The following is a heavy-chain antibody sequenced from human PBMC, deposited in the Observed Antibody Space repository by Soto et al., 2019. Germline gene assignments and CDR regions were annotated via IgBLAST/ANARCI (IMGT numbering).Heavy chain of an antibody. CDR1: GFTFSSYA. V-gene: IGHV3-23*01. J-gene: IGHJ4*02. D-gene: IGHD3-10*01. Sequence: PGGSLRLSCAASGFTFSSYAMSWVRQAPGKGLEWVSAISGSGGSTYYADSVKGRFTISRDNSKNTLYLQMNSLRAEDTAVYYCAKRFLWSGELPTYVYFDYWGQGTLVTVSS. CDR2: ISGSGGST. CDR3: AKRFLWSGELPTYVYFDY.